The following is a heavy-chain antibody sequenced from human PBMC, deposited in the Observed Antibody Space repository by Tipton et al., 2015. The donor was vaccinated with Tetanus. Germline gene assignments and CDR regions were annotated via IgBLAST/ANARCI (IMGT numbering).Heavy chain of an antibody. D-gene: IGHD2/OR15-2a*01. CDR1: GGTFNNYF. Sequence: TLSLTCAVYGGTFNNYFWTWIRQPPGKGLEWIGEINYGGSTNYSPSLKSRVTLSLDTTKSQVSLKLTSVTAVDTAIYYCARAANNSRRRGYDLWGQGATVIVSS. CDR3: ARAANNSRRRGYDL. CDR2: INYGGST. V-gene: IGHV4-34*01. J-gene: IGHJ3*01.